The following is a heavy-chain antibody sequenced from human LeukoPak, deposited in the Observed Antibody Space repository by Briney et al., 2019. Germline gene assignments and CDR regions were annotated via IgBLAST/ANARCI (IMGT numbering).Heavy chain of an antibody. CDR1: GGSFSGFY. D-gene: IGHD4-11*01. CDR3: ARGKGTVTF. V-gene: IGHV4-34*01. Sequence: SETLSLTCAVSGGSFSGFYWSWIRQFPGQGLEWIGEINHSEYTNYHPSLKSRVVISVDTSKKQCSLKLNSVTAADTAVYYCARGKGTVTFWAQGTVVSVSS. J-gene: IGHJ4*02. CDR2: INHSEYT.